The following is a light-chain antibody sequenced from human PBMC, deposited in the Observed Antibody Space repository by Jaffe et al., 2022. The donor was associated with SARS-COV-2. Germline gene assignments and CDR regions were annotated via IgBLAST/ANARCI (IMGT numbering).Light chain of an antibody. CDR3: QQFSSYPVT. Sequence: DIHLTQSPSFLSASVGDRVTITCRASQGISSSLAWYQQKPGKAPKLLLYAASTLQSGVPSRFSGRGSGTEFTLTISSLQPEDFATYSCQQFSSYPVTFGQGTRLEIK. V-gene: IGKV1-9*01. J-gene: IGKJ5*01. CDR2: AAS. CDR1: QGISSS.